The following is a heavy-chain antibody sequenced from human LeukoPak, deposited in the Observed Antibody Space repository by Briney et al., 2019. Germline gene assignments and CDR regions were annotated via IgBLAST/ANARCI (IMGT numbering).Heavy chain of an antibody. CDR1: GGSFSGYY. J-gene: IGHJ4*02. CDR3: AIWIKSGFDY. Sequence: SETLSLTCAVYGGSFSGYYWSWIRQPPGKGLEWIGEINHSGSTNYNPSLKSRVTISVDTSKNQFSLKLSSVTAADTAVYYCAIWIKSGFDYWGQGTLVTVSS. CDR2: INHSGST. D-gene: IGHD1/OR15-1a*01. V-gene: IGHV4-34*01.